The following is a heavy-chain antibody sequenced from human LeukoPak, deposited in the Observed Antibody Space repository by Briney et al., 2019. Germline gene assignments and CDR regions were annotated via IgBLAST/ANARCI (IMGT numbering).Heavy chain of an antibody. D-gene: IGHD5-18*01. J-gene: IGHJ6*03. CDR2: IIPIFGTT. CDR3: ARGRYSSGFGGNYYYYYMDV. Sequence: SVKVSCKASGGTFSSYAISWVRQAPGQGLEWMGGIIPIFGTTNYAQKFQGRVTITADKSTSTAYMELSSLRSEDTAVYYCARGRYSSGFGGNYYYYYMDVWGKGTTITVSS. CDR1: GGTFSSYA. V-gene: IGHV1-69*06.